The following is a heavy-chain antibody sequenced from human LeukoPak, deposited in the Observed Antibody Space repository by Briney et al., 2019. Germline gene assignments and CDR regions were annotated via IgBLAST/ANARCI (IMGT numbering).Heavy chain of an antibody. Sequence: SETLSLTCTVSGGSVSSGSYYWSWTRQPPGKGLEWIGEINHSGSTNYNPSLKSRVTISVDTSKNQFSLKLSSVTAADTAVYYCARGRGGKGNFDYWGQGTLVTVSS. CDR2: INHSGST. V-gene: IGHV4-61*01. D-gene: IGHD3-16*01. CDR3: ARGRGGKGNFDY. CDR1: GGSVSSGSYY. J-gene: IGHJ4*02.